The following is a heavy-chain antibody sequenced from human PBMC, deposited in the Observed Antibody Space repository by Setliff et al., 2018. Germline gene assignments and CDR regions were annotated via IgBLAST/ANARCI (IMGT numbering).Heavy chain of an antibody. J-gene: IGHJ6*02. D-gene: IGHD3-10*01. CDR3: ARPLRYGDYYYYYGMDV. CDR1: GYTFTSHY. V-gene: IGHV1-46*01. CDR2: INPSGGST. Sequence: ASVKVSCKASGYTFTSHYMHWVRQAPGLGLEWMGTINPSGGSTSYAQKFQGRVTITTDESTSTAYMELSSLRSEDTAVYYCARPLRYGDYYYYYGMDVWGQGTTVTVSS.